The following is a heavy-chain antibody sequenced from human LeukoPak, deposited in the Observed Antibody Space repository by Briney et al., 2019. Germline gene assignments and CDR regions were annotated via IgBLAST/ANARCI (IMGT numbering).Heavy chain of an antibody. J-gene: IGHJ4*02. D-gene: IGHD1-26*01. CDR2: FDPDGET. CDR3: ATDLQVGATRDFDY. CDR1: GYTLTELS. Sequence: ASVKVSCKVSGYTLTELSMHWVRQAPGKGLEWMGGFDPDGETIYAQKFQGRVTMTEDTSTDTAYMELSSLRSEDTAVYYCATDLQVGATRDFDYWGQGTLVTVSS. V-gene: IGHV1-24*01.